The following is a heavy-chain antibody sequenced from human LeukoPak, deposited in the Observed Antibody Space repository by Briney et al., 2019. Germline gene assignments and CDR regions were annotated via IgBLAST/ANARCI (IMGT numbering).Heavy chain of an antibody. CDR2: IYSGGSI. CDR3: AKAGYSSRGP. J-gene: IGHJ5*02. V-gene: IGHV3-53*01. Sequence: QPGGSLRLSCAVSGFTVSNNYMSWVRQAPGKGLEWVSVIYSGGSIFYADSVKGRFTISRDNSKNTLYLQMNSLRAEDTAVYYCAKAGYSSRGPWGQGTLVTVSS. CDR1: GFTVSNNY. D-gene: IGHD6-19*01.